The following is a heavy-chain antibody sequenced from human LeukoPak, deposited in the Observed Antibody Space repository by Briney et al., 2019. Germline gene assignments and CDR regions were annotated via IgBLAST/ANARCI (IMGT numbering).Heavy chain of an antibody. Sequence: GGSLRLSCAAPGFSFASFAMGWVRQPPGKGLEWVSTISDSGGRTHYADSVQGRFTISRDNSKNTLYLQINNLRAEDTAIYYCDAADFWGQGTLVTVSS. CDR2: ISDSGGRT. D-gene: IGHD6-13*01. V-gene: IGHV3-23*01. J-gene: IGHJ4*02. CDR3: DAADF. CDR1: GFSFASFA.